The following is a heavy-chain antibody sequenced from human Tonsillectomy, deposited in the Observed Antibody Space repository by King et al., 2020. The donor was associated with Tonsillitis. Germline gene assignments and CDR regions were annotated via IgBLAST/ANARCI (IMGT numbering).Heavy chain of an antibody. Sequence: VQLVESGGDLVQPGGSLRLSCAASGFTFSSFAMSWVRQAPGTGLEWVSVISGSTISTHYADSVKGRFTISRDNSKNTLYLHMNSLRAEDTAVYYCAKLEGYYVLTPLEYWGQGTLVTVSS. V-gene: IGHV3-23*04. J-gene: IGHJ4*02. D-gene: IGHD3-10*02. CDR1: GFTFSSFA. CDR2: ISGSTIST. CDR3: AKLEGYYVLTPLEY.